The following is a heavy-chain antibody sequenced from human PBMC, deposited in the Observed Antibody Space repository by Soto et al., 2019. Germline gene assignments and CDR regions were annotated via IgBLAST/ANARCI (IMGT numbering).Heavy chain of an antibody. CDR2: TIPVFHTA. CDR1: GGTLSDHG. D-gene: IGHD3-10*01. J-gene: IGHJ3*01. CDR3: ARGVYGTGNYYTGPSALDL. Sequence: QVQLEQSGAEVKKPGLSVKVACKASGGTLSDHGVAWLRQAPGHGLEWMGGTIPVFHTAKYAQNFQGRVTVTADKFTNIAYMELSSLRSDDTAVYFCARGVYGTGNYYTGPSALDLGGLGTMAIVSS. V-gene: IGHV1-69*06.